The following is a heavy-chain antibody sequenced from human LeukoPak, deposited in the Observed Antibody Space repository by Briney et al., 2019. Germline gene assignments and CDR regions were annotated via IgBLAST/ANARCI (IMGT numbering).Heavy chain of an antibody. CDR2: IYYSGST. D-gene: IGHD2-21*02. CDR3: ARAGCGGDCYFCDY. J-gene: IGHJ4*02. Sequence: PSETLSLTCTVSGGSISSYYWSWIRQLPGKGLEWIGYIYYSGSTNYNPSLKSRVTISVDTSKNQFSLKLSSVTAADTAVYYCARAGCGGDCYFCDYWGQGTLVTVSS. CDR1: GGSISSYY. V-gene: IGHV4-59*01.